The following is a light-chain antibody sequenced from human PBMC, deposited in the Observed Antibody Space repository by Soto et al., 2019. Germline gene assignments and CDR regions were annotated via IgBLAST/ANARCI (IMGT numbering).Light chain of an antibody. V-gene: IGKV3D-20*02. CDR1: QSVSSSY. Sequence: IVLTQSPGTLSFPPGETATLSCRASQSVSSSYLAWYQQKPGQAPRLLIYGESSRATGIPDRFSGSGSGTDFTLTISSIEPEDSAVYYCKQRHMWPITFGQGTRLEIK. CDR2: GES. J-gene: IGKJ5*01. CDR3: KQRHMWPIT.